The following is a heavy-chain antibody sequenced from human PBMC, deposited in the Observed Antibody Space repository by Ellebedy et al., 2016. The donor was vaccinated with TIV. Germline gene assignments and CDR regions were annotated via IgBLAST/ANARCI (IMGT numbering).Heavy chain of an antibody. Sequence: MPSETLSLTCIVSGGSISSYYWRWIRQPPGKGLEWIGYIYYSGSTNYNPSLKSRVTISLDTSKNQFSLNMSSVTAADTAVYYCASGGSYLGHADHWGQGTLVTVSS. J-gene: IGHJ4*02. CDR2: IYYSGST. V-gene: IGHV4-59*01. CDR3: ASGGSYLGHADH. CDR1: GGSISSYY. D-gene: IGHD1-26*01.